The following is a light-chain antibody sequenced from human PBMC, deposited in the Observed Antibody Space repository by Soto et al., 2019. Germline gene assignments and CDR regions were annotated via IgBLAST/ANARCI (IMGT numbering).Light chain of an antibody. CDR3: QQRRQWPLT. Sequence: EIVLTQSPATLSLSPGERATLSCRASQSVGTSLEWFQQKPGQAPSLLIFDTFNRATGIPARFSGSGSGTDFTLTISSLEPDDFAVYYGQQRRQWPLTFGGGTKVELK. CDR1: QSVGTS. V-gene: IGKV3-11*01. CDR2: DTF. J-gene: IGKJ4*02.